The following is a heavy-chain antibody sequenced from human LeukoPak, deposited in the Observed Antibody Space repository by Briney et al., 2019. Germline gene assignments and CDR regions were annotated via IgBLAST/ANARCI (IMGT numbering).Heavy chain of an antibody. Sequence: PGGSLRLSCAASGFTFSNYEMNWVRQAPGKGLEWISHISNIGDIIHYADSVEGRLTISRDNAKNSLYLQMNSLRAEDTAVYYCAKDATAVVGTVYMDVWGKGTTVTISS. V-gene: IGHV3-48*03. J-gene: IGHJ6*03. CDR3: AKDATAVVGTVYMDV. CDR1: GFTFSNYE. CDR2: ISNIGDII. D-gene: IGHD6-13*01.